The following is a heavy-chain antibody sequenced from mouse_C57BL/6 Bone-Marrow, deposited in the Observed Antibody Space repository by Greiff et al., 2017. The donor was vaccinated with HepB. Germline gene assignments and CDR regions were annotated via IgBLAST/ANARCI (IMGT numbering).Heavy chain of an antibody. Sequence: EVQRVESGGGLVQPKGSLKLSCAASGFTFNTYAMHWVRQAPGKGLEWVARIRSKSSNYATYYADSVKDRFTISRDDSQSMLYLQMNNLKTEDTAMYYCVRERPDSSGYPAWFAYWGQGTLVTVSA. CDR2: IRSKSSNYAT. CDR1: GFTFNTYA. V-gene: IGHV10-3*01. CDR3: VRERPDSSGYPAWFAY. D-gene: IGHD3-2*02. J-gene: IGHJ3*01.